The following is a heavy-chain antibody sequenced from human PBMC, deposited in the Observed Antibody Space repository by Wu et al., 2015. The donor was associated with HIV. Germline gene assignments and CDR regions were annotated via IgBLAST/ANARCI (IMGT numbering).Heavy chain of an antibody. CDR3: ARELGYGHESTGYLRAFDM. CDR1: GYTFTDYF. Sequence: QVQVVQSGAEVKKPGASVKVSCKASGYTFTDYFMQWVRQAPGQGPEWLGWINPKTGATDYSQSFQGRVTMTRDTSISTAYMELSSLRSDDTAMYYCARELGYGHESTGYLRAFDMWGHGTMVTVSS. J-gene: IGHJ3*02. D-gene: IGHD3-22*01. V-gene: IGHV1-2*02. CDR2: INPKTGAT.